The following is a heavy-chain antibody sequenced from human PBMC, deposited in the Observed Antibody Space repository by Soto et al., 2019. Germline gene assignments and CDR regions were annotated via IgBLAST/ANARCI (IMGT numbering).Heavy chain of an antibody. CDR1: GFIFSSYA. CDR3: VRGAPHDILTHKPAYYYGLDV. D-gene: IGHD3-9*01. V-gene: IGHV3-33*01. Sequence: GGSLILSCAASGFIFSSYAMHWVRQAPGQGLEWVAIIWFDGSNEDYADSVKGRFTMSRDNSKNMVSLQMSSLGAEDTAVYYCVRGAPHDILTHKPAYYYGLDVWGQGTTVTVSS. J-gene: IGHJ6*02. CDR2: IWFDGSNE.